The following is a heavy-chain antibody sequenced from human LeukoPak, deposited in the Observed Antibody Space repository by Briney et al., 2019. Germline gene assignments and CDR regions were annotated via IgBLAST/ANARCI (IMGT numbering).Heavy chain of an antibody. CDR3: ARDFAGIDY. CDR1: GGSISSSSYY. J-gene: IGHJ4*02. CDR2: IYYSGST. V-gene: IGHV4-39*07. Sequence: SATLSLTCPVSGGSISSSSYYWGWIRQPPGKGLEWIGSIYYSGSTYYNPSLKSRVTISVDTSKNQFSLKLSSVTAADTAVYYCARDFAGIDYWGQGTLVTVSS.